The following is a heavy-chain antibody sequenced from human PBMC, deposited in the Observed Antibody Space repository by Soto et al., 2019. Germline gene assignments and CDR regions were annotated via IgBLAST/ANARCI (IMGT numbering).Heavy chain of an antibody. V-gene: IGHV3-48*01. CDR3: ARSGSYRLDC. D-gene: IGHD1-26*01. Sequence: EVQLVESGGGLVQPGGSLRLSCAASGFSFSNHNMNWVRQAPGKGLEWISYISTSGSSIYYADSVKGRFTISRDNAKNSLYLQMNSLRAEDTAVYYCARSGSYRLDCWGQGTLVTVSS. CDR2: ISTSGSSI. J-gene: IGHJ4*02. CDR1: GFSFSNHN.